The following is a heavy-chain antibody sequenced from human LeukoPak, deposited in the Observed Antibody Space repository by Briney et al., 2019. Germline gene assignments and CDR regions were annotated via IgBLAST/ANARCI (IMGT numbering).Heavy chain of an antibody. D-gene: IGHD2-2*01. CDR3: ARAVGCSSTSCYSGVNWFDP. J-gene: IGHJ5*02. CDR2: VNPSGGST. Sequence: GASVKVSCKASGYTFTSYYMHWVRQAPGQGLGWMGIVNPSGGSTSYAQKFQGRVTMTRDTSTTTVYMELNSLRFEDTAVYYCARAVGCSSTSCYSGVNWFDPWGQGTLVTVSP. CDR1: GYTFTSYY. V-gene: IGHV1-46*01.